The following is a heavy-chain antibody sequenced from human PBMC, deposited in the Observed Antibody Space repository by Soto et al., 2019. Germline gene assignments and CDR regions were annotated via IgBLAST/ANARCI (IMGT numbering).Heavy chain of an antibody. D-gene: IGHD3-10*01. CDR3: ARRGSGSYYNARWFDP. CDR2: INHSGST. J-gene: IGHJ5*02. V-gene: IGHV4-34*01. Sequence: SETRSRTWAVYGGSSSCYYWSWIRQPPGKGLEWIGEINHSGSTNYNPSLKSRVTISVDTSKNQFSLKLSSVTAADTAVYYCARRGSGSYYNARWFDPWGQGTLVTVSS. CDR1: GGSSSCYY.